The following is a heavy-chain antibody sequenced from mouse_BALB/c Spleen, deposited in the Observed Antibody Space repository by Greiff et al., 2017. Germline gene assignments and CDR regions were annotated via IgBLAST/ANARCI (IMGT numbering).Heavy chain of an antibody. D-gene: IGHD1-1*01. J-gene: IGHJ1*01. Sequence: EVKLVESGGGLVKPGGSLKLSCAASGFTFSSYAMSWVRQTPEKRLEWVASISSGGSTFYPDSVKGRFTISRDNARNILYLQMSSLRSEDTAMYYCERGYYYGSSYENWYFDVWGAGTTVTVSS. CDR1: GFTFSSYA. V-gene: IGHV5-6-5*01. CDR3: ERGYYYGSSYENWYFDV. CDR2: ISSGGST.